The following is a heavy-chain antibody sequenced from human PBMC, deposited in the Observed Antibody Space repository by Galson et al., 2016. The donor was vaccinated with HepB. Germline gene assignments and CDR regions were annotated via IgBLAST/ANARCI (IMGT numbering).Heavy chain of an antibody. CDR1: GFTFDDYT. CDR2: ISWDGSNK. V-gene: IGHV3-43*01. D-gene: IGHD3-10*01. CDR3: AKATSVGFGDLGDF. J-gene: IGHJ4*02. Sequence: ASGFTFDDYTMHWLRQVPGKGLEWVALISWDGSNKFYSETVRGRFTISRDNAKNSLYLQMDSLRAEDTALYYCAKATSVGFGDLGDFWGQGTLVTVPT.